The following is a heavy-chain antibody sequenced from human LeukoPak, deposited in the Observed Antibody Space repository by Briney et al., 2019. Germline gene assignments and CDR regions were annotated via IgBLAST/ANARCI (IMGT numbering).Heavy chain of an antibody. CDR2: IYHSGST. J-gene: IGHJ4*02. Sequence: SETLSLTCTVSGYSISSGYYWGWIRQPPGKGLEWIGSIYHSGSTYYNPSLKSRVTISVDTSKNQFSLKLSSVTAADTAVYYCARGRGRYCSGGSCGGGGYWGQGTLVTVSS. V-gene: IGHV4-38-2*02. CDR3: ARGRGRYCSGGSCGGGGY. CDR1: GYSISSGYY. D-gene: IGHD2-15*01.